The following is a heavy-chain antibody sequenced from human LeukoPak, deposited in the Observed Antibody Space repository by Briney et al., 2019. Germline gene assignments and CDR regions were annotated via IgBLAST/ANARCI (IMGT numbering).Heavy chain of an antibody. CDR1: GFTFSSSA. V-gene: IGHV3-23*03. J-gene: IGHJ4*02. Sequence: HPGGSLRLSCAASGFTFSSSAMSWVRQAPGKGLEWVSVIYSGGSTYYADSVKGRFTISKDNAKNTVYLQMNSLRAEDTAVYYCVSFYETYWGRGTLVTVSS. CDR2: IYSGGST. D-gene: IGHD2/OR15-2a*01. CDR3: VSFYETY.